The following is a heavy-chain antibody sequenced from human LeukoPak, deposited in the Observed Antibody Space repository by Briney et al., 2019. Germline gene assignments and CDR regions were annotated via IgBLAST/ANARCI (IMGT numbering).Heavy chain of an antibody. Sequence: PGGSLGLSCAASGFTVSSNYMSWVRQAPGKGLEWVSVIYSGGSTYYADSVKGRFTISRDNSRNTLYLQMNSLRAEDTAVYYCAREETSGWYGYWGQGTLVTVSS. CDR1: GFTVSSNY. D-gene: IGHD6-19*01. CDR3: AREETSGWYGY. CDR2: IYSGGST. V-gene: IGHV3-66*01. J-gene: IGHJ4*02.